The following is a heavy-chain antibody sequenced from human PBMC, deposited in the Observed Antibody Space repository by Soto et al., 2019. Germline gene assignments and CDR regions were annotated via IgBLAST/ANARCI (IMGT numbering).Heavy chain of an antibody. Sequence: QVHLVQSGAEVKRPGASVKVSCKGSGYTFTTYGITWVRQAPGQGLEWVGWISAHNGNTNYAQKLQGRVTVTRDTSTSTAYMELRSLRSDDTAVYYCARGRYGDYWGQGALDTVSS. V-gene: IGHV1-18*01. D-gene: IGHD1-1*01. CDR1: GYTFTTYG. J-gene: IGHJ4*02. CDR2: ISAHNGNT. CDR3: ARGRYGDY.